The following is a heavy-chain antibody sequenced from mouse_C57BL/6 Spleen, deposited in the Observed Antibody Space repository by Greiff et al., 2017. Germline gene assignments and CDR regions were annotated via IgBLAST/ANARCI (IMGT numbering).Heavy chain of an antibody. D-gene: IGHD2-4*01. CDR1: GFTFSDFY. V-gene: IGHV7-1*01. J-gene: IGHJ3*01. CDR2: SRNKANDYTT. CDR3: ARDDYDSPFAY. Sequence: EVMLAESGGGLVQSGRSLRLSCATSGFTFSDFYMEWVRQAPGKGLEWIAASRNKANDYTTEYSASVKGRFIVSRDTSQSILYLQMNALRAEDTAIYYCARDDYDSPFAYWGQGTLVTVSA.